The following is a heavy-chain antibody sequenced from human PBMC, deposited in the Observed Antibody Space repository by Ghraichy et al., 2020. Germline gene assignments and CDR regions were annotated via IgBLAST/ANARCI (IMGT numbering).Heavy chain of an antibody. CDR3: ARIRYYESSGSRNYFDS. CDR1: GGSVGSGTYY. D-gene: IGHD3-22*01. Sequence: LSLTCTVSGGSVGSGTYYWSWVRQAPGTGLEWIGYIYYSGSSNYNPSLKSRVTMSVDTSKSQFSLKLSSVTAADTAVYYCARIRYYESSGSRNYFDSWGQGTLVTVSS. V-gene: IGHV4-61*01. CDR2: IYYSGSS. J-gene: IGHJ4*02.